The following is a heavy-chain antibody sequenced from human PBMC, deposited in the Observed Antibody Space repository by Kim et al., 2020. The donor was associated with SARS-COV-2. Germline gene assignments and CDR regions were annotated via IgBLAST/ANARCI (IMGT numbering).Heavy chain of an antibody. Sequence: GGSLRLSCAASGFTFSSYSMNWVRQAPGKGLEWVSSISSSSSYIYYADSVKGRFTISRDNAKNSLYLQMNSLRAEDTAVYYCARVGNYYDSSGPPSGYWGQGTLVTVSS. V-gene: IGHV3-21*01. CDR2: ISSSSSYI. J-gene: IGHJ4*02. CDR1: GFTFSSYS. CDR3: ARVGNYYDSSGPPSGY. D-gene: IGHD3-22*01.